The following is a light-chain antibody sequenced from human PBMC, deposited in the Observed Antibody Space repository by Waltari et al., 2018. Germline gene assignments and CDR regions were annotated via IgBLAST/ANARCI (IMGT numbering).Light chain of an antibody. CDR3: QQYYSTPYT. Sequence: DIVMTQSPDSLAVSLGERATINCKSSQSVLYSSNNMNYLAWYQQKSGQPPKLLIYWASTRESGVPDRFNGSGSGTDFTLTISSLQAEDVAVYYCQQYYSTPYTFGQGTKLEIK. CDR1: QSVLYSSNNMNY. J-gene: IGKJ2*01. V-gene: IGKV4-1*01. CDR2: WAS.